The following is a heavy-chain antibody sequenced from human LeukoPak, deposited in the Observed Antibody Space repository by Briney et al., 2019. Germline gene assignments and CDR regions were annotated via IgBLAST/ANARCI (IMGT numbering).Heavy chain of an antibody. CDR1: GRSISASSHY. D-gene: IGHD3-3*01. CDR2: VYYTGSI. J-gene: IGHJ5*02. V-gene: IGHV4-39*02. Sequence: SETLSLTCSVSGRSISASSHYWAWVRQPPGKGLEWIWSVYYTGSIRYNTSLKTRVPITPDISKYDCFLTLSLGTAPRTVFCYCARRDYTAWFDPWGQGILVTVSP. CDR3: ARRDYTAWFDP.